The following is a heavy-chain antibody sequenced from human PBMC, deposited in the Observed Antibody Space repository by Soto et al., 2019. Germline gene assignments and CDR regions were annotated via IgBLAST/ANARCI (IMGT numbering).Heavy chain of an antibody. CDR3: ARDEYCSGGSCIAFDI. J-gene: IGHJ3*02. D-gene: IGHD2-15*01. V-gene: IGHV1-18*01. Sequence: ASVKVSCKASGYTFTSYGISWVRQAPGQGLEWMGWISAYNGNTNYAQKLQGRVTMTTDTSTSTAYMELRSLRSDDTAVYYCARDEYCSGGSCIAFDIWGQGTMVTVSS. CDR2: ISAYNGNT. CDR1: GYTFTSYG.